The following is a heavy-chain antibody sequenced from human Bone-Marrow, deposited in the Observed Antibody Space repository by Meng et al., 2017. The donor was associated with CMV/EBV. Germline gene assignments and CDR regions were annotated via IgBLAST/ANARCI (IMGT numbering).Heavy chain of an antibody. CDR1: GFTVSSNY. V-gene: IGHV3-53*01. CDR3: ARGQGNCGGDCYSVNY. D-gene: IGHD2-21*02. CDR2: IYSGGST. Sequence: SGFTVSSNYMSWVRQAPGKGLEWVSVIYSGGSTYYADSVKGRFTISRDNSKNTLYLQMNSLRAEDTAVYYCARGQGNCGGDCYSVNYWGHGTLVTVSS. J-gene: IGHJ4*01.